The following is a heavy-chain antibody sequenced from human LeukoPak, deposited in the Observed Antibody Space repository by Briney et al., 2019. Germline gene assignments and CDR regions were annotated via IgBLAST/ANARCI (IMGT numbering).Heavy chain of an antibody. CDR1: GFTFSSYA. D-gene: IGHD6-13*01. V-gene: IGHV3-48*01. Sequence: GGSLRLSCAASGFTFSSYAMNWVRQAPGKGLEWVAHISSSSSTKYYADSVKGRFTISRDNAKNSLYLQMNSLRAEDTAVYYCARNQQRDFDYWGQGTLVTVSS. CDR2: ISSSSSTK. CDR3: ARNQQRDFDY. J-gene: IGHJ4*02.